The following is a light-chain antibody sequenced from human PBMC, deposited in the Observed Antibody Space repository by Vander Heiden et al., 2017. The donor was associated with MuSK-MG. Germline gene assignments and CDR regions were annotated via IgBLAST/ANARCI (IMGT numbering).Light chain of an antibody. CDR1: QSVSSTY. Sequence: EILLTQSPGTLSFSPGERATLSCRASQSVSSTYLAWYQQKPGQAPRLLIYGASTRATGIPDRFSGSGSGTDFTLTITRLEPEDFAVYYCQQDGTSPYTFGQGTKLEIK. CDR3: QQDGTSPYT. J-gene: IGKJ2*01. CDR2: GAS. V-gene: IGKV3-20*01.